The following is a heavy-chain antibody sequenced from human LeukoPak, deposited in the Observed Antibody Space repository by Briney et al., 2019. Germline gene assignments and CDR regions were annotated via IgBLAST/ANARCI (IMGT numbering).Heavy chain of an antibody. CDR3: ARRGGSGRSFDY. CDR2: IYYSGST. D-gene: IGHD3-10*01. V-gene: IGHV4-61*08. J-gene: IGHJ4*02. CDR1: GASVSSGGYY. Sequence: PSETLSLTCTVSGASVSSGGYYWSWLRQPPGKGLEWIGYIYYSGSTNYNPSLKSRVTISVDTSKNQLSLKVSSVTAADTAVYYCARRGGSGRSFDYWGQGTLVTVSS.